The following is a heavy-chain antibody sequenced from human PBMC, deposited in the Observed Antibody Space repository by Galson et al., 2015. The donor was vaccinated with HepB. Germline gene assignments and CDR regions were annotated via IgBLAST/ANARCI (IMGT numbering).Heavy chain of an antibody. D-gene: IGHD4-23*01. CDR3: ATWTTVGDY. CDR2: FDPEEGET. Sequence: SVKVSCKVSGYTLTGLSIHWVRQAPEKGLEWVGGFDPEEGETIYAQKFQGRVTTTEDTSTDTAYMELRSLRSEDTAVYYCATWTTVGDYWGQGTLVTVSS. CDR1: GYTLTGLS. V-gene: IGHV1-24*01. J-gene: IGHJ4*02.